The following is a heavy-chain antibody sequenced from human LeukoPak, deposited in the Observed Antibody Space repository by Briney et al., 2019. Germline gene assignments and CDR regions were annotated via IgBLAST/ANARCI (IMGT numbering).Heavy chain of an antibody. D-gene: IGHD3-22*01. V-gene: IGHV4-30-4*01. CDR1: GGSISSGDYY. Sequence: SETLSLTCTVSGGSISSGDYYWGWLRQPPGKGLEWIGYIYYSGSTYYNPSLKSRVTISVDTSKNQFSLKLSSVTAADTAVYYCARVAYDSSGYSYYFDYWGQGTLVTVSS. CDR3: ARVAYDSSGYSYYFDY. CDR2: IYYSGST. J-gene: IGHJ4*02.